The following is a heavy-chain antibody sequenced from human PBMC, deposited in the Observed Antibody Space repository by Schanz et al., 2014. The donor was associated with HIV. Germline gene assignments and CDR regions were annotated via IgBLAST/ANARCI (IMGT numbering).Heavy chain of an antibody. Sequence: VQLVESGGGLIQPGGSLRLSCAASGFAVSNNYVSWVRQAPGKGLEWLAVISYDGRNKKFANSVKGRFTISRDNSKNTLYLQMTTLRTEDTAVYYCAKPEYDSRGNSQSHFDSWGQGTLVTVSP. J-gene: IGHJ4*02. CDR2: ISYDGRNK. CDR1: GFAVSNNY. V-gene: IGHV3-30*18. D-gene: IGHD3-22*01. CDR3: AKPEYDSRGNSQSHFDS.